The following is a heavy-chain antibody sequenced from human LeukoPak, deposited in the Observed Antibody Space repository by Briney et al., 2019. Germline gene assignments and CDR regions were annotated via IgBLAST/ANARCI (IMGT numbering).Heavy chain of an antibody. V-gene: IGHV3-23*01. CDR3: AKYGGHPLPHYYLDY. D-gene: IGHD3-16*01. CDR1: GITLSNYG. CDR2: IIDDGHTT. Sequence: QPGGSLRLSCAVSGITLSNYGMSWVRQAPGKGLEWVSLIIDDGHTTSYADSVKGRFTISRDNSKNTLFLQMNSLRAEDTAVYYCAKYGGHPLPHYYLDYWGQGTQVTVSS. J-gene: IGHJ4*02.